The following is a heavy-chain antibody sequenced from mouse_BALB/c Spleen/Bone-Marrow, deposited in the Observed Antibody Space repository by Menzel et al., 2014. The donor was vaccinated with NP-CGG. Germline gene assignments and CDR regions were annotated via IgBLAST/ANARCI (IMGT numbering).Heavy chain of an antibody. CDR3: ARASVVPYYFDF. CDR1: GYTFSNYR. D-gene: IGHD1-1*01. Sequence: QVQLQQSGAELMKPGASVKISCKATGYTFSNYRIDWVKQRPGHGLEWIGEILPGSGTANYNEKFKGKATFTADTSTNTAYMQRSSLTSEDSDLYYCARASVVPYYFDFWGQGTTLTVSS. J-gene: IGHJ2*01. V-gene: IGHV1-9*01. CDR2: ILPGSGTA.